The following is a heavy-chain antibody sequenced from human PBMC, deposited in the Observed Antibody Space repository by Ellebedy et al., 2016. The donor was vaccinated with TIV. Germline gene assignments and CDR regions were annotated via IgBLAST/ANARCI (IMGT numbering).Heavy chain of an antibody. CDR3: ARDDTSRGYSGYDKNY. V-gene: IGHV3-21*01. J-gene: IGHJ4*02. D-gene: IGHD5-12*01. CDR2: ISSSSSYI. CDR1: GFTFDDYA. Sequence: GESLKISCAASGFTFDDYAMNWVRQAPGKGLEWVSSISSSSSYIYYADSVKGRFTISRDNAKNSLYLQMNSLRAEDTAVYYCARDDTSRGYSGYDKNYWGQGTLVTVSS.